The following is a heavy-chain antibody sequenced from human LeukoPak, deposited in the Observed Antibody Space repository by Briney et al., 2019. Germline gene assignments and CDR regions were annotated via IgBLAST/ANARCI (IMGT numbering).Heavy chain of an antibody. V-gene: IGHV3-48*01. CDR2: ISSSSSDM. J-gene: IGHJ4*02. CDR1: GFTLSGYT. Sequence: GGSLRLSCAASGFTLSGYTMNWVRQAPGKGLEWASYISSSSSDMYYADSVKGRFTISRDNAKNSLYLQMNSLRVEDTAVYYCVGASFAYWGRGTLVTVSS. CDR3: VGASFAY.